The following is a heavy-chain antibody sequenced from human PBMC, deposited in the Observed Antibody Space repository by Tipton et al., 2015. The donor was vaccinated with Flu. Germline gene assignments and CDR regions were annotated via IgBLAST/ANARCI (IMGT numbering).Heavy chain of an antibody. J-gene: IGHJ4*02. CDR3: AKDLHFWSACDH. CDR2: IYSSDST. Sequence: SLRLSCTASGFIVSSDYMSWVRQAPGKGLEWVSVIYSSDSTSYADSVRGRFTLSRDISENTLYLQMNSLKDEDTAFYYCAKDLHFWSACDHWGQGALVTVSS. CDR1: GFIVSSDY. D-gene: IGHD3-3*02. V-gene: IGHV3-53*01.